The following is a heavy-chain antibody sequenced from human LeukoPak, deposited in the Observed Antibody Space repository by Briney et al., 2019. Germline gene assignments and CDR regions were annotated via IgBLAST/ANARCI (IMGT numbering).Heavy chain of an antibody. Sequence: PGGSLRLSCAASGFTFSSYSMNWVRQAPGKGLEWVSSISSSSSYIYYADSVKGRFTISRDNSKNTLNLQMNNLRAEDTAIYYCAPDPNKWLRNYWGQGTLVTVSS. CDR1: GFTFSSYS. CDR2: ISSSSSYI. V-gene: IGHV3-21*04. CDR3: APDPNKWLRNY. J-gene: IGHJ4*02. D-gene: IGHD5-12*01.